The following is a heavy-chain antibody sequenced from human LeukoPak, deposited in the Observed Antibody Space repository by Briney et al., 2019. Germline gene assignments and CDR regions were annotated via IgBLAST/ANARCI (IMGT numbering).Heavy chain of an antibody. CDR2: IYYSGST. Sequence: PSETLSLTCTVSGGSISSYYWSWIRQPPGKGLEWIGYIYYSGSTNYNPSLKSRVTISVDTSKNQFSLKLSSVTAADTAVYYCARVVPSIAAPNWFDPWGQGTLVTVSS. V-gene: IGHV4-59*01. D-gene: IGHD6-6*01. CDR1: GGSISSYY. CDR3: ARVVPSIAAPNWFDP. J-gene: IGHJ5*02.